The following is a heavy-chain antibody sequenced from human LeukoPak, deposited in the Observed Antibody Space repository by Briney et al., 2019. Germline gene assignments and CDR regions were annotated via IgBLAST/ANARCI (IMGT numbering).Heavy chain of an antibody. D-gene: IGHD3-16*01. V-gene: IGHV3-23*01. CDR2: ISGSPDNT. J-gene: IGHJ4*02. CDR1: GFTSRSYA. CDR3: ARLVGVSPLDY. Sequence: PGGSLRLSCVVSGFTSRSYAMCWVREAPGKGLGWVSEISGSPDNTYYADSVKGRFATSRDDSRNTLYIQMNSLRAEDTAVYYCARLVGVSPLDYWGQGTPVTVSS.